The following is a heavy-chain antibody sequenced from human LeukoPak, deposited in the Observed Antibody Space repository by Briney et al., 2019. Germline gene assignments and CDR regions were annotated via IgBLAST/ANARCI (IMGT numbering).Heavy chain of an antibody. CDR2: ISGSGDST. CDR3: ARESYYDSSGFDY. Sequence: PGGSLRLSCAASGFTFSSFAMSWVRQAPGKGLEWVSGISGSGDSTYYADSVKGRFTISRDNAKNTLYLQVNSLGAEDTAVYYCARESYYDSSGFDYWGQGTLVTVSS. CDR1: GFTFSSFA. J-gene: IGHJ4*02. D-gene: IGHD3-22*01. V-gene: IGHV3-23*01.